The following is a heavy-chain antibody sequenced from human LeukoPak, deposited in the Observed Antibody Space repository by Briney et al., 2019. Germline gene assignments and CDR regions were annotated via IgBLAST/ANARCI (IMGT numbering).Heavy chain of an antibody. J-gene: IGHJ4*02. CDR1: GGSISSYY. Sequence: NSSETLSLTCTVSGGSISSYYWSWIRQPPGKGLEWIGYIYYSGSTNYNPSLKSRVTISVDTSKNQFSLKLSSVTAADTAVYYCARHARGYPVFLFDYWGQGTLVTVSS. D-gene: IGHD5-12*01. V-gene: IGHV4-59*08. CDR2: IYYSGST. CDR3: ARHARGYPVFLFDY.